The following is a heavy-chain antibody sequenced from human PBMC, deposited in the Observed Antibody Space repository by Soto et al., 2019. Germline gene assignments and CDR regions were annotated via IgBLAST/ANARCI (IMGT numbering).Heavy chain of an antibody. Sequence: GGYRRLLWTGSGCTLGACAMHGCRHAPWKGQEWVSGISWNSGSIGYADSVKGRFTISRDNAKNSLYLQMNSLRAEDTALYYCAKVNGYVRYCSTVVWGKAITVT. CDR2: ISWNSGSI. D-gene: IGHD5-12*01. J-gene: IGHJ6*03. V-gene: IGHV3-9*01. CDR3: AKVNGYVRYCSTVV. CDR1: GCTLGACA.